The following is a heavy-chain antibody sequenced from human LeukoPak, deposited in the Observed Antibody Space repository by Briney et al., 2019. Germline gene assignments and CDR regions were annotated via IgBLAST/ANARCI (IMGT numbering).Heavy chain of an antibody. CDR3: ASCTRGTLHGFDP. Sequence: GGSLRLSCAASGFTFSSYSMNWVRQAPGKGLEWVSSISSSSSYIYYADSVKGRFTISRDNAKNSLYLQMNSLRAEDTAVYYCASCTRGTLHGFDPWGQGTLVTVSS. J-gene: IGHJ5*02. CDR1: GFTFSSYS. D-gene: IGHD2-2*01. CDR2: ISSSSSYI. V-gene: IGHV3-21*01.